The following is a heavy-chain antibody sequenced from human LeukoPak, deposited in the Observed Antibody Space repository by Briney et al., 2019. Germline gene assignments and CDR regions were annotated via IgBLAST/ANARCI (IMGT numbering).Heavy chain of an antibody. CDR2: ISSSSSYI. CDR1: GFTFSSYS. Sequence: GGSLRLSCAASGFTFSSYSMTWVRQAPGKGLEWVSSISSSSSYIYYADSVKGRFTISRDNAKNSLYLQMNSLRAEDTAVYYCARDHSKWELLRENDYWGQGTLVTVSS. CDR3: ARDHSKWELLRENDY. J-gene: IGHJ4*02. V-gene: IGHV3-21*01. D-gene: IGHD1-26*01.